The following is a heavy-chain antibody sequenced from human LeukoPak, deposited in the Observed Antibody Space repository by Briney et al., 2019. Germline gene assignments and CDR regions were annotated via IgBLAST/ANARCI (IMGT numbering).Heavy chain of an antibody. V-gene: IGHV3-33*01. CDR2: IWYDGSNK. D-gene: IGHD3-10*01. CDR3: ARGRSALWFGESPNDYGMDV. J-gene: IGHJ6*02. CDR1: GFTFSSYG. Sequence: PGRSLRLSCAASGFTFSSYGMHWVRQAPGKGLEWVAVIWYDGSNKYYADSVKGRFTISRDNSKNTLYLQMNSLRAEDTAVYYCARGRSALWFGESPNDYGMDVWGQGTTVTVSS.